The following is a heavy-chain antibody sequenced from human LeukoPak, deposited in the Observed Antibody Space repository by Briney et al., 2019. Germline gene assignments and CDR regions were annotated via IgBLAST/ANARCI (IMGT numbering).Heavy chain of an antibody. CDR3: ASGIAVAPDGGYSFDY. V-gene: IGHV3-11*01. CDR2: ISNNAGTI. D-gene: IGHD6-19*01. CDR1: GFTFSDHY. J-gene: IGHJ4*02. Sequence: GGSLRLSCAASGFTFSDHYMSWIRQAPGKGLEWVSYISNNAGTIYYADSVEGRFTISRDNAKNSLYLQMDSLRAGDTAVYYCASGIAVAPDGGYSFDYWGQGTLVTVSS.